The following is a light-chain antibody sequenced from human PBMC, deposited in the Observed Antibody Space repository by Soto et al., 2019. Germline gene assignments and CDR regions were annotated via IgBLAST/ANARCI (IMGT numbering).Light chain of an antibody. J-gene: IGKJ2*01. V-gene: IGKV2-30*01. CDR2: KVS. Sequence: VMTQSPLSLPVTLGQPASISCRSSQSLEYSDGNTYFNWFHQRPGQSPRRLIYKVSNRHSGVPDRFGGSGSCTEFTLKSSGVEAEDVGVYVYMQAANWPYTFGQGTKLEIK. CDR3: MQAANWPYT. CDR1: QSLEYSDGNTY.